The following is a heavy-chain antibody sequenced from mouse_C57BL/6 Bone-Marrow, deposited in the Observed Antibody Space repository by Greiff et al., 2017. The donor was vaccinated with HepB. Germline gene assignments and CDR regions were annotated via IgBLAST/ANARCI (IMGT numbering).Heavy chain of an antibody. CDR2: INSDGGTT. D-gene: IGHD4-1*01. V-gene: IGHV5-2*01. CDR1: EYAFPSYD. Sequence: EVLLVESGGGLVQPGESLKLSCASTEYAFPSYDMSWVRKTPEKRLELVAAINSDGGTTYYPDTMERRFTISRDNTKKTLYLQMSSLRSEDTALYYCAREVTGSFDYWGQGTTLTVSS. CDR3: AREVTGSFDY. J-gene: IGHJ2*01.